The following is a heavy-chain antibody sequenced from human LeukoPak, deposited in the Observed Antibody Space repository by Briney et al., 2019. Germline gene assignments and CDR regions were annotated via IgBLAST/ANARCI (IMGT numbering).Heavy chain of an antibody. CDR1: GFTFSDYY. V-gene: IGHV3-11*01. CDR3: AREISGERTYYFDY. Sequence: GGSLRLSCAASGFTFSDYYMSWIRQAPGKGLEWVSYISSSGSTIYYADSVKGRFTISRDNARNSLYLQMNSLRAEDTAVYYCAREISGERTYYFDYWGQGTLVTVSS. CDR2: ISSSGSTI. J-gene: IGHJ4*02. D-gene: IGHD1-26*01.